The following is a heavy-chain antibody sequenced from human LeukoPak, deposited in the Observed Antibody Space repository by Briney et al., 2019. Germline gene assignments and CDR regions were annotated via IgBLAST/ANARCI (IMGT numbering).Heavy chain of an antibody. CDR1: GGTFSSYT. V-gene: IGHV1-69*02. CDR3: ARVGSAVTTFDY. Sequence: ASVKVSCKASGGTFSSYTISWVRQAPGQGLEWMGRIIPILGIANYAQKFQGRATITADKSTSTAYMELSSLRSEDTAVYYCARVGSAVTTFDYWGQGTLVTVSS. J-gene: IGHJ4*02. D-gene: IGHD4-11*01. CDR2: IIPILGIA.